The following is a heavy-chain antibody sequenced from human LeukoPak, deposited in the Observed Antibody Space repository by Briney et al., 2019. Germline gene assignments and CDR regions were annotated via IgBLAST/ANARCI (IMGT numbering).Heavy chain of an antibody. CDR1: GGTFSSYA. Sequence: SVKVSCKASGGTFSSYAISWVRQAPGQGLEWMGGIIPIFGTANYAQKFQGRVTITTDESTSTAYMELSSLRSEDTAVYYCARDLSYGDYGGAFDTWGQGTMVTVSS. V-gene: IGHV1-69*05. D-gene: IGHD4-17*01. CDR2: IIPIFGTA. CDR3: ARDLSYGDYGGAFDT. J-gene: IGHJ3*02.